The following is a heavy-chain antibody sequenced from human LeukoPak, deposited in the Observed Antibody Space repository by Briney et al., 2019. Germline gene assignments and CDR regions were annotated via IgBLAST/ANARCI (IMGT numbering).Heavy chain of an antibody. CDR3: AKDHVLAPWTPFDY. J-gene: IGHJ4*02. CDR1: GFIFSSYA. CDR2: ISGSGGST. Sequence: GGSLRLSCAASGFIFSSYAMSWVRQAPGKGLEWVSAISGSGGSTYYADSVKGRFTISRDNSKNTLYLQMNSLRAEDTAVYYCAKDHVLAPWTPFDYWGQGTLVTVSS. D-gene: IGHD3-10*02. V-gene: IGHV3-23*01.